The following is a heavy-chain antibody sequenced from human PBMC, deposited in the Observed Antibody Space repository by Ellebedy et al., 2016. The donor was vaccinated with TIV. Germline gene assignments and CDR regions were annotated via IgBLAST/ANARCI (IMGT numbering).Heavy chain of an antibody. CDR1: GFSLSTSGVG. CDR3: ARGLVAGDLIDY. CDR2: IYWNDDK. V-gene: IGHV2-5*01. Sequence: SGPTLVKPTQTLTLTCTFSGFSLSTSGVGVGWIRQPPGKALEWLALIYWNDDKRYSPSLKSRLTITKDTSKNQVVLTMTNMDPVDTATYYCARGLVAGDLIDYWGQGTLVTVSS. J-gene: IGHJ4*02. D-gene: IGHD6-19*01.